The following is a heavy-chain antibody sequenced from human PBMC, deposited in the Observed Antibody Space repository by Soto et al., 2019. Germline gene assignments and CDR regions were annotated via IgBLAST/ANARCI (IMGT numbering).Heavy chain of an antibody. Sequence: GGSLRLSCAASGFTVSSNYMSWVRQAPGKGLEWVSVIYSGGSTYYADSVKGQFTISRDNSKNTLYLQMNSLRAEDTAVYYCASGRGYGDYRHYYYGMDVWGQGTTVTVSS. CDR2: IYSGGST. J-gene: IGHJ6*02. D-gene: IGHD4-17*01. V-gene: IGHV3-53*01. CDR1: GFTVSSNY. CDR3: ASGRGYGDYRHYYYGMDV.